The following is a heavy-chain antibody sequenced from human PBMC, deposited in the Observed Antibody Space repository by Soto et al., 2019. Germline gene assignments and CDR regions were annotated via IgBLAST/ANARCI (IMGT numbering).Heavy chain of an antibody. V-gene: IGHV3-7*03. CDR3: ARDFSGSVAGTPYFDY. J-gene: IGHJ4*02. CDR2: IKQDGSEK. Sequence: EVQLVKSGGGLVQPGGSLRLSCAASGFTFSSYWMSWVRQAPGKGLEWVANIKQDGSEKYYVDSVKGRFTISRDNAKNSLYLQMNSLRAEDTAVYYCARDFSGSVAGTPYFDYWGQGTLVTVSS. D-gene: IGHD6-19*01. CDR1: GFTFSSYW.